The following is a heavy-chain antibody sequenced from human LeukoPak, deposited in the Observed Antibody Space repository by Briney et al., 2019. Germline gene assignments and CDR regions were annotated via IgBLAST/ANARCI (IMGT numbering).Heavy chain of an antibody. Sequence: ASVKVSCKASGYTFTSYYMHWVRQAPGQGLEWMGIINPSGGSTSYTQKFQGRVTMTRDTSTSTVYMELSSLRSEDTAVYYCAREGFPPKISDFWSGLGPYYYYGMDVWGQGTTVTVSS. V-gene: IGHV1-46*01. CDR3: AREGFPPKISDFWSGLGPYYYYGMDV. CDR1: GYTFTSYY. CDR2: INPSGGST. J-gene: IGHJ6*02. D-gene: IGHD3-3*01.